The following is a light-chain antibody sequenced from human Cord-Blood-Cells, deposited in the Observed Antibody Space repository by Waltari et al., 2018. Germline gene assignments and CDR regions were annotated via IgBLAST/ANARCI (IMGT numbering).Light chain of an antibody. J-gene: IGKJ2*01. CDR3: QQYDNLPYT. CDR1: QDISNY. CDR2: DAS. V-gene: IGKV1-33*01. Sequence: IQITQSSSSLSSFVEDRATITCQASQDISNYLNWYQQKPGKAPKLLIYDASNLETGVPSRFSGSGSGTDFTFTISSLQPEDIATYYCQQYDNLPYTFGQGTKLDIK.